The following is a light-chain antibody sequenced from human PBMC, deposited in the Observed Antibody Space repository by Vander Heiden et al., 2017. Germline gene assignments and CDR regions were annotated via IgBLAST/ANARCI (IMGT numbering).Light chain of an antibody. CDR2: EVS. Sequence: QSALTQPASVSGSPGQSTTISCTGTSSDVGGYNYVSWYQQHPGKAPKLMIYEVSNRPSGVSNRFSGSKSGNTASLTISGLQDEDEADYYCSSYTSSSTRLVFGGGTKLTVL. J-gene: IGLJ2*01. CDR3: SSYTSSSTRLV. V-gene: IGLV2-14*01. CDR1: SSDVGGYNY.